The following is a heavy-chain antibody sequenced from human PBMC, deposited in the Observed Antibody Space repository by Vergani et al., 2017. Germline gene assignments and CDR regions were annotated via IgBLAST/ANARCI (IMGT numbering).Heavy chain of an antibody. J-gene: IGHJ4*02. CDR3: ARGLITMVRGVIVPLDY. Sequence: QVQLQQWGAGLLKPSETLSLTCAVYGGSFSGYYWSWIRQPPGKGLEWIGEINHSGSTNYNPSLKSRVTISVDTSKNQFSLKLSSVTAADTAVYYCARGLITMVRGVIVPLDYWGQGILVTVSS. CDR1: GGSFSGYY. CDR2: INHSGST. D-gene: IGHD3-10*01. V-gene: IGHV4-34*01.